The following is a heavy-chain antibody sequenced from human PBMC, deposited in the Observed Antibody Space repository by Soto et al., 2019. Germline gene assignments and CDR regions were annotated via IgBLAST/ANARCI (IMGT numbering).Heavy chain of an antibody. CDR1: GYTFTGYY. J-gene: IGHJ4*02. Sequence: GASVKVSCKASGYTFTGYYVHWVRQAPGQGPEWMGWINPNSGGTNYAQKFQGRVTMTRDTSISTAYMELSRLRSDDTAVYYCARDRHENYYDRSGPSDYWGQGTLVTVSS. CDR3: ARDRHENYYDRSGPSDY. D-gene: IGHD3-22*01. V-gene: IGHV1-2*02. CDR2: INPNSGGT.